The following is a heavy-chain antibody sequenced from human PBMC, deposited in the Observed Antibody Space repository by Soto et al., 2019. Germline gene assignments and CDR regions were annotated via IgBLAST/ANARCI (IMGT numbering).Heavy chain of an antibody. V-gene: IGHV3-23*01. CDR1: GFTFSSYS. J-gene: IGHJ6*02. D-gene: IGHD4-17*01. CDR3: AKWHYGDYYYYYGMDV. CDR2: ISASGGST. Sequence: GGSLRLSCAASGFTFSSYSMSWVRQAPGKGLECLSAISASGGSTYYTNSVKGRFTISRDNSKNTLYLQMNSLRAEDTAVYYCAKWHYGDYYYYYGMDVWGQGTTVTVPS.